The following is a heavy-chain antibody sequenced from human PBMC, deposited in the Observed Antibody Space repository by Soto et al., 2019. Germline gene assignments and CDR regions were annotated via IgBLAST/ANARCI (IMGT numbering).Heavy chain of an antibody. J-gene: IGHJ6*03. V-gene: IGHV4-34*01. CDR2: INHSGST. CDR3: ARTVVAATEYYYYMDV. Sequence: SETLSLTCAVYGGAFSGYYLSWVRQPPGKGLEWIGEINHSGSTNYNPSLKSRVTISVDTSKNQFSLKLSSVTAADTAVYYCARTVVAATEYYYYMDVWGKGTTVTVSS. CDR1: GGAFSGYY. D-gene: IGHD2-15*01.